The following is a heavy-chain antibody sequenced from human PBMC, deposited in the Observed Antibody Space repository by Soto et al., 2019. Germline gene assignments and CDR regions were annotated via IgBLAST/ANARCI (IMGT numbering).Heavy chain of an antibody. D-gene: IGHD2-15*01. Sequence: EVQLVESGGGLIQPGGSLRLSCAASGFTVSSYYMSWVRQAPGKGLEWVSVIYSGGSTYYADSVKGRFTISRDNSTNTLYLQMNSRRAEDTAVYYCARGWGRYCSGGSCWPYYFDYWGQGTLVTVSS. J-gene: IGHJ4*02. CDR3: ARGWGRYCSGGSCWPYYFDY. V-gene: IGHV3-53*01. CDR2: IYSGGST. CDR1: GFTVSSYY.